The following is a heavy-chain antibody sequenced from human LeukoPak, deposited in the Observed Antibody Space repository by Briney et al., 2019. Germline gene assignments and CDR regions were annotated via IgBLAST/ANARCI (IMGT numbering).Heavy chain of an antibody. CDR3: ARDIATVVHQE. V-gene: IGHV1-18*01. J-gene: IGHJ4*02. D-gene: IGHD2-2*01. CDR1: GYTFTSYG. Sequence: VASVKVSCKASGYTFTSYGISWVRQAPGQGLEWMGWISGYSGNTNYVQKFQGRVTMATDTSTSTVHMELRSLRSDDTAVYYCARDIATVVHQEWGQGTLVTVSS. CDR2: ISGYSGNT.